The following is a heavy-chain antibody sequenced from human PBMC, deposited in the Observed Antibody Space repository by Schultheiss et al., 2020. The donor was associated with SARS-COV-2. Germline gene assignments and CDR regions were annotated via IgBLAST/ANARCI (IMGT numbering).Heavy chain of an antibody. CDR3: ARDVSVSSWYFDY. CDR2: INHSGST. V-gene: IGHV4-34*01. D-gene: IGHD6-13*01. CDR1: GGSFSGYY. Sequence: GSLRLSCAVYGGSFSGYYWSWIRQPPGKGLEWIGEINHSGSTNYNPSLKSRVTISVDTSKNQFSLKLSSVTAADTAVYYCARDVSVSSWYFDYWGQGTLVTVSS. J-gene: IGHJ4*02.